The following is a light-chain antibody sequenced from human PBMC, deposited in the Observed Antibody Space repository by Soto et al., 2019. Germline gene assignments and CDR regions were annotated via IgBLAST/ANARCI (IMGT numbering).Light chain of an antibody. J-gene: IGKJ4*01. Sequence: DIPMTQSPSSLSASVGDRVTISCRASQSINSYLNWYQQKPGKAPKLLIYAASSLQSGVPSKFSGIGSGTDFTLTISSLQPEDVATYYCQQSYSTPLTFGGGTKVEIK. V-gene: IGKV1-39*01. CDR3: QQSYSTPLT. CDR1: QSINSY. CDR2: AAS.